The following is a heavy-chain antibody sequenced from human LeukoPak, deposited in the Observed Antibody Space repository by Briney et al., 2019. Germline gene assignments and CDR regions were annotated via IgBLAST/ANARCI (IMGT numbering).Heavy chain of an antibody. CDR2: ISSGGSTI. CDR1: GFTFSDYY. CDR3: ARGSYWYPVGNYFDY. V-gene: IGHV3-11*01. D-gene: IGHD2-8*02. Sequence: GGSLRLSCAASGFTFSDYYMSWIRQAPGKGLEWVSCISSGGSTIYYADSVKGRFTISRDSAKNSLYLQMNNLRAEDTAVYYCARGSYWYPVGNYFDYWGQGTLVTVSS. J-gene: IGHJ4*02.